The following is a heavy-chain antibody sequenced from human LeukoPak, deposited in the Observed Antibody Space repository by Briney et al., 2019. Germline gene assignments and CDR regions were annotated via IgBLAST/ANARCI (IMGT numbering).Heavy chain of an antibody. CDR2: ISTDGTST. CDR3: SRGLGGTYYGFGD. D-gene: IGHD1-26*01. CDR1: GFTFSSYW. J-gene: IGHJ4*02. V-gene: IGHV3-74*01. Sequence: GESLRLSCAASGFTFSSYWMHWVRQAPGKGLVWVSRISTDGTSTFYADSVKGRFTISRDNAKNTVYLQMNSLRAEDMGVYYCSRGLGGTYYGFGDWGQGTLVTVSS.